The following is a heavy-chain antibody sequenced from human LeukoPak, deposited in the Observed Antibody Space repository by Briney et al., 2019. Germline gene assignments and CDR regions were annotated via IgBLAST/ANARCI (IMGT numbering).Heavy chain of an antibody. J-gene: IGHJ5*02. CDR3: AKDHFVPAAYNWFDP. D-gene: IGHD2-2*01. V-gene: IGHV3-15*01. CDR2: IKSKTDGGTT. CDR1: GFTFSNAW. Sequence: PGGSLRLSCAASGFTFSNAWMSWVRQAPGKGLEWVGRIKSKTDGGTTDYAAPVKGRFTISRDDSKNTLYLQMNSLKTEDTAVYYCAKDHFVPAAYNWFDPWGQGTLVTVSS.